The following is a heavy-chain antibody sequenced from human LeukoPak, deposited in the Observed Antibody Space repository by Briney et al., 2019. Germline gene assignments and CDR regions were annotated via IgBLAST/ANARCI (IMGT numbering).Heavy chain of an antibody. Sequence: GGSLRLSYSGSGFTFSTYCMHWVRQAPGQGLEYVSAISSNGGSTYYADSVKGRFTISRDNSKDTLYLQMNTIRGEDTAVYYCVKGGDFEYWGQGTLVIVSS. CDR3: VKGGDFEY. CDR2: ISSNGGST. V-gene: IGHV3-64D*06. CDR1: GFTFSTYC. D-gene: IGHD5-24*01. J-gene: IGHJ4*02.